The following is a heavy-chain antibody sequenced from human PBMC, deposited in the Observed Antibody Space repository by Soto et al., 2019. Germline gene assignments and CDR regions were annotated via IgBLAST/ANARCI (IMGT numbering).Heavy chain of an antibody. CDR3: ARSGGSGLGISKYWYFDL. J-gene: IGHJ2*01. CDR2: IYYSGST. D-gene: IGHD2-15*01. Sequence: SETLSLTCTVSGGSISSSSYYWGWIRQPPGKGLEWIGSIYYSGSTYYNPSLKSRVTISVDTSKNQFSLKLSSVTAADTAVYYCARSGGSGLGISKYWYFDLWGRGTLVTVSS. CDR1: GGSISSSSYY. V-gene: IGHV4-39*07.